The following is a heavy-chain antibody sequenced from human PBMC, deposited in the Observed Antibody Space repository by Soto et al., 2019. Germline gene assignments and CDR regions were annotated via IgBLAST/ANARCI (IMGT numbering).Heavy chain of an antibody. CDR3: ATVIVSTIPLEY. Sequence: QVQLVQSGAEVKKPGASVKVSCKVSGYNLNDLSIHWVRQAPGTGLEWMGGSDPADGETIYAQKFQGRVTMTEATSTATAYMELSSLRSAYTAVYYRATVIVSTIPLEYWGQGPLVTVSS. V-gene: IGHV1-24*01. D-gene: IGHD5-12*01. CDR1: GYNLNDLS. CDR2: SDPADGET. J-gene: IGHJ4*02.